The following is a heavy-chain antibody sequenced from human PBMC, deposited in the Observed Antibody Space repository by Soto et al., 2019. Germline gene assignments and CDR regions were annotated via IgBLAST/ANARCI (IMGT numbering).Heavy chain of an antibody. CDR2: IYYSANT. J-gene: IGHJ3*02. Sequence: QLQLQESGPGLAKPSETLSLTCTVSGGSISSSSYFWDWIRQPSGKALEWIGSIYYSANTYYNPSLKSRVTVYVDRSQNQCSLKLSSVTAADTALYYCARRMKDSSSAGGFDIWGQGTMVTVSS. V-gene: IGHV4-39*01. CDR3: ARRMKDSSSAGGFDI. CDR1: GGSISSSSYF. D-gene: IGHD3-22*01.